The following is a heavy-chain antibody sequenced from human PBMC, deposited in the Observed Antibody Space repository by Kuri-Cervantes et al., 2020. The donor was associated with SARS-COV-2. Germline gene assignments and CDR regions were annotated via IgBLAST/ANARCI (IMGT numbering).Heavy chain of an antibody. V-gene: IGHV3-30-3*01. J-gene: IGHJ6*02. D-gene: IGHD3-10*01. CDR3: AREPSGDGDYYYYCGMDV. CDR1: GFTFSSYA. CDR2: ISYDGGNK. Sequence: GGSLRLSCAASGFTFSSYAMHWVRQAPGKGLEWVAVISYDGGNKYYADSVKGRFTISRDNSKNTLYLQMNSLRAEDTAVYYCAREPSGDGDYYYYCGMDVWGQGTTVTVSS.